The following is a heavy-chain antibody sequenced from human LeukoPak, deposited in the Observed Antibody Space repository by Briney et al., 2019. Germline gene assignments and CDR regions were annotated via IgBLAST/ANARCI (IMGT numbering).Heavy chain of an antibody. V-gene: IGHV1-8*01. CDR3: ARGRPELTNWFDP. J-gene: IGHJ5*02. D-gene: IGHD1-26*01. Sequence: ASVRVSCKASGYTFTSYDINWVRQATGQGLEWMGWMNPNSGNTGYAQKFQGRVTMTRNTSISTAYMELSSLRSEDTAVYYCARGRPELTNWFDPWGQGTLVTVSS. CDR2: MNPNSGNT. CDR1: GYTFTSYD.